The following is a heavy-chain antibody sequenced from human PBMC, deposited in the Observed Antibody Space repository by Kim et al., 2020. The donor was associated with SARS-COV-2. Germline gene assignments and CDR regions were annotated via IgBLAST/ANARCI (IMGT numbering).Heavy chain of an antibody. CDR3: ARGGIAAAGTNYYYYGMDV. Sequence: SETLSLTCTVSGGSISSYYWSWIRQPAGKGLEWIGRIYTSGSTNYNPSLKSRVTMSVDTSKNQFSLKLSSVTAADTAVYYCARGGIAAAGTNYYYYGMDVWGQGTTVTVSS. V-gene: IGHV4-4*07. D-gene: IGHD6-13*01. J-gene: IGHJ6*02. CDR1: GGSISSYY. CDR2: IYTSGST.